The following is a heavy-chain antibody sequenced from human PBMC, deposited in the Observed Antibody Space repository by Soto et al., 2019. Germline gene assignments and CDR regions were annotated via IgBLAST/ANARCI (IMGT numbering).Heavy chain of an antibody. CDR3: ARGWDRYRPCGGDCYSEFDY. J-gene: IGHJ4*02. V-gene: IGHV1-69*01. CDR2: IIPIFGTA. Sequence: QVQLVQSGAEVKKPGSSVKVSCTASGGTFSSYAISWVRQAPGQGLEWMGGIIPIFGTANYAQKFQGRVTITADESTSTADMELSSLRSEDTAVYYCARGWDRYRPCGGDCYSEFDYWGQGTLVTVSS. CDR1: GGTFSSYA. D-gene: IGHD2-21*02.